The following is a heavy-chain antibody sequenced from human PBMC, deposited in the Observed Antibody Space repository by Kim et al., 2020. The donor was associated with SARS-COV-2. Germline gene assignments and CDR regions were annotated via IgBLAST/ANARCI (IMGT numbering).Heavy chain of an antibody. CDR2: ISASGLTK. CDR1: GFTYDDYY. V-gene: IGHV3-11*01. Sequence: GGSLRLSCTASGFTYDDYYMAWIRQAPGMGLEWISFISASGLTKFYADSVKSRFTISRDNAKKTVYLQMNNLRVEDTAVYYCGRRFNDDSSGIDYWGQGT. CDR3: GRRFNDDSSGIDY. D-gene: IGHD2-15*01. J-gene: IGHJ4*02.